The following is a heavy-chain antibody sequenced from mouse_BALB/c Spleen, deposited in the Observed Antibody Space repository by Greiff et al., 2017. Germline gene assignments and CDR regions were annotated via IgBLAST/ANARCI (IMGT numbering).Heavy chain of an antibody. CDR1: GFTFSSFG. J-gene: IGHJ4*01. CDR3: ARWGWSYAMDY. D-gene: IGHD2-3*01. CDR2: ISSGSSTI. V-gene: IGHV5-17*02. Sequence: DVKLVESGGGLVQPGGSRKLSCAASGFTFSSFGMHWVRQAPEKGLEWVAYISSGSSTIYYADTVKGRFTISRDNPKNTLFLQMTSLRSEDTAMYYCARWGWSYAMDYWGQGTSVTVSS.